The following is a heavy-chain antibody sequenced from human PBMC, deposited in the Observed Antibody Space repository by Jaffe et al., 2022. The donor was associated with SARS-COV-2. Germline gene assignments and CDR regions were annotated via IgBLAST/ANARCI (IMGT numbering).Heavy chain of an antibody. V-gene: IGHV3-23*01. CDR1: GFTFNIHA. CDR3: AKMSTSPLSFEH. Sequence: EVQLLESGGGSVQPGGSLRLSCAASGFTFNIHAMSWVRQAPGGGLQWVSTISARGVTTFSADSVKGRFTISRDNSKSTLYLQLNSLRAADTAVYYCAKMSTSPLSFEHWGQGTPVTVSS. J-gene: IGHJ4*02. CDR2: ISARGVTT.